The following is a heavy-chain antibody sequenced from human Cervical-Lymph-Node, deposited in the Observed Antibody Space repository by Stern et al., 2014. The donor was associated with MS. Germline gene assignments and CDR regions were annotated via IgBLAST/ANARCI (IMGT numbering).Heavy chain of an antibody. CDR2: ISPVIGTA. J-gene: IGHJ6*02. CDR1: GGTFNVYA. CDR3: ARDGRHTNNFGLDV. Sequence: QVQLVQSGAEVKKPGSSVKVSCKASGGTFNVYAINWLRQAPGPGLEWMGGISPVIGTANYAQNFQGRVTITADASTRTSSMQLSSLRSDDTAVYYCARDGRHTNNFGLDVWGQGTTVTVSS. V-gene: IGHV1-69*01.